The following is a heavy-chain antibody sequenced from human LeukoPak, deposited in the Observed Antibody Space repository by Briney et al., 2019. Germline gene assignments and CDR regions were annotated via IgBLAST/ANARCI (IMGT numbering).Heavy chain of an antibody. V-gene: IGHV3-30*18. CDR1: GFTFSSYG. J-gene: IGHJ3*02. Sequence: PGRSLRLSCAASGFTFSSYGMHWVRQAPGKGLEWVAVISYDGSNKYYADSVKGRFTISRDNSKNTLYLQMNSLRAEDTAVYYCAKDWDILTGSDDAFDIWGQGTMVTVSS. D-gene: IGHD3-9*01. CDR2: ISYDGSNK. CDR3: AKDWDILTGSDDAFDI.